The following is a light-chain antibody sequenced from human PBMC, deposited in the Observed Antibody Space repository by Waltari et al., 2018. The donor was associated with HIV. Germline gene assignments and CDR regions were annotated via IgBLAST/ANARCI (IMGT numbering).Light chain of an antibody. CDR1: SNDVGGYNE. CDR2: DVS. V-gene: IGLV2-14*03. Sequence: QSALTQPASVSGSPGQSITISCTGTSNDVGGYNEVSWYQQHPGKVPKLMINDVSSRPTGVSYRFSAPTSGNTASLTISGLQAEDEADYYCSSYTSSTYVVFGGGTKLTVL. J-gene: IGLJ2*01. CDR3: SSYTSSTYVV.